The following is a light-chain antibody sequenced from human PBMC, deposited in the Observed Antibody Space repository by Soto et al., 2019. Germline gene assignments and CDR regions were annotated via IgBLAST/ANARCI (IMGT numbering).Light chain of an antibody. CDR2: DAS. Sequence: IQMTHSAAALSSYIKDRSTITYQTRREINNSLNCYQQKPGKATKPLIFDASSLETGVPSRFSGSGSGTEFTLTISSLQPDDFATYYCQQYESFPCTFGQGTKV. V-gene: IGKV1-33*01. CDR3: QQYESFPCT. J-gene: IGKJ1*01. CDR1: REINNS.